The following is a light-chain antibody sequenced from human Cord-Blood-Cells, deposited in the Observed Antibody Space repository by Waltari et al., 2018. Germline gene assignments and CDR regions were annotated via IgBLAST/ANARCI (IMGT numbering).Light chain of an antibody. CDR2: AAS. V-gene: IGKV1-39*01. Sequence: DIQMTQSPSSLSASVGDRVTITSRASQSISSYLNWYQQKPGKAPKLLIYAASSLQSGVPSRFSGSEAGTDFTLTISSLQPEDFATYYCQQSYSTPYTFGQGTKLEIK. J-gene: IGKJ2*01. CDR3: QQSYSTPYT. CDR1: QSISSY.